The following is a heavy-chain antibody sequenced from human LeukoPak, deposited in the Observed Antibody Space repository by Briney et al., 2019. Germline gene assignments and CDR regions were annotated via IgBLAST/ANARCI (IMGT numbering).Heavy chain of an antibody. CDR2: IYYSGST. CDR3: ARGYSSSWYYFDY. V-gene: IGHV4-59*08. D-gene: IGHD6-13*01. CDR1: GGSISSYY. J-gene: IGHJ4*02. Sequence: SETLSLTCTVCGGSISSYYWSWIRQPPGKGLEGIGYIYYSGSTNYNPSLKSRVTISVDTSKNQFSLKLSSVTAADTAVYYCARGYSSSWYYFDYWGQGTLVTVSP.